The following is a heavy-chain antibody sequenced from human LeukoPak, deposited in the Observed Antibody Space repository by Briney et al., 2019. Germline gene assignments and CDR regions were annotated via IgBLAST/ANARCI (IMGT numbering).Heavy chain of an antibody. CDR1: GFTFSKYW. CDR3: ATKQWLAPPPDS. J-gene: IGHJ4*02. V-gene: IGHV3-74*01. Sequence: GGSLRFSCAASGFTFSKYWMLWVRQAPGKGLESVSRINTDGTVTTYADSVKGRFTVSRDDADNTMFLQMNSVRDEDTAVYYCATKQWLAPPPDSWGQGTPVTVSS. D-gene: IGHD6-19*01. CDR2: INTDGTVT.